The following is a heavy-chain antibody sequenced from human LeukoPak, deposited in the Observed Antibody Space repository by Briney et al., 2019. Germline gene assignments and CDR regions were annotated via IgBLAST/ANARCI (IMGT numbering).Heavy chain of an antibody. J-gene: IGHJ6*02. CDR2: ISGSSSYI. D-gene: IGHD3-22*01. CDR1: GFTFSSYS. V-gene: IGHV3-21*01. CDR3: ARTEPYYYDSSGSISYYGMDV. Sequence: PGGSLRLSCAASGFTFSSYSMNWVRQAPGKGLEWVSSISGSSSYIYYADSVKGRFTISRDNAKNSLYLQMNSLRAEDTAVYYCARTEPYYYDSSGSISYYGMDVWGQGTTVTVSS.